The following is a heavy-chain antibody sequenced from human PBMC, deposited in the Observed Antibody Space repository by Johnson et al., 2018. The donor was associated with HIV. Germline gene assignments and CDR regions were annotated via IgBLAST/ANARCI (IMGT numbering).Heavy chain of an antibody. Sequence: VQLVESGGGLVQPGGSLRLSCAVSGFTFTNYWMHWVRQAPGKGLVWVSRVNNDGGDTSYADSVKGRFTISRDNAKNTLFLQMNSLRAEDTAMYFCARGGPFHAFDIWGHGTTVTVSS. CDR3: ARGGPFHAFDI. D-gene: IGHD2-21*01. CDR1: GFTFTNYW. V-gene: IGHV3-74*01. CDR2: VNNDGGDT. J-gene: IGHJ3*02.